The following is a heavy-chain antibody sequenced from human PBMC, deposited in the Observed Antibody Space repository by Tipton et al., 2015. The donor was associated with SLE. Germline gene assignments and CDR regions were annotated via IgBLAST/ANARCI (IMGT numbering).Heavy chain of an antibody. CDR1: GGSISSHY. J-gene: IGHJ4*02. Sequence: TLSLTCTVSGGSISSHYWSWIRQPPGKGLEWIGYIYYSGSTNYNPSLKSRVTISVDTSKNQFSLKLSSVTAADTAVYYCASYSGSYLFAAEYYFDYWGQGTLVTVSS. D-gene: IGHD1-26*01. CDR3: ASYSGSYLFAAEYYFDY. V-gene: IGHV4-59*11. CDR2: IYYSGST.